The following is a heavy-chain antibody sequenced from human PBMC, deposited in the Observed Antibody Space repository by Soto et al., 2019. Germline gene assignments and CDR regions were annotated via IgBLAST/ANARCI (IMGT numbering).Heavy chain of an antibody. CDR3: TQDGGSRDWLTVN. CDR1: GFTFTSYA. Sequence: EVQLLESGGDLVQPGGSLRLSCAASGFTFTSYAMNWIRQAPGKGLEWVSAITGGGDNTYYADSVQGRFTISRDNSKNTLYLQMNSLRAEDTAFYYCTQDGGSRDWLTVNWGQGTLVTVSS. J-gene: IGHJ4*02. CDR2: ITGGGDNT. D-gene: IGHD3-9*01. V-gene: IGHV3-23*01.